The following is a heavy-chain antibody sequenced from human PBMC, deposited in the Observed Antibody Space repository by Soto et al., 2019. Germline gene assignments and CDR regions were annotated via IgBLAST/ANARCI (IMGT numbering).Heavy chain of an antibody. D-gene: IGHD3-16*01. V-gene: IGHV3-15*01. CDR2: IKSRTDGGTT. CDR3: TTLIVIGGLVVGDC. Sequence: GGSLRLSCAASGFSFPSIWLNWVRQAPGKGLEWVGRIKSRTDGGTTDYAAPVKARFTISRDDSKNTMYLQMNSLQTEDTAVYYCTTLIVIGGLVVGDCWGQGTLVTVSS. CDR1: GFSFPSIW. J-gene: IGHJ4*02.